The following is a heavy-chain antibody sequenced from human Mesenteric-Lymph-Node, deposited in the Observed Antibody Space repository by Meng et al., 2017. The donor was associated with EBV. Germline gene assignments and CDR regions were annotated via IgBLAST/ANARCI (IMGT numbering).Heavy chain of an antibody. J-gene: IGHJ4*02. CDR2: ISSIGET. D-gene: IGHD5-24*01. Sequence: GLLLLTGSLSLPCCVVRGSIRSRRGSSSSLRAPGKGLVWLVQISSIGETNYNPSMISRGLISVENFNNQISLRLHSVTTADTYIYYCARDVHMAIIWAQGTLVTVSS. CDR1: RGSIRSRRG. V-gene: IGHV4-4*02. CDR3: ARDVHMAII.